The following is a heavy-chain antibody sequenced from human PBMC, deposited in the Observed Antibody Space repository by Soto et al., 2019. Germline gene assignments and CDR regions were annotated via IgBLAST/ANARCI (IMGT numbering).Heavy chain of an antibody. V-gene: IGHV4-59*01. D-gene: IGHD6-19*01. CDR1: GGSISRYY. CDR3: ARVPAVASTIPSLWFDP. CDR2: IHYSGST. J-gene: IGHJ5*02. Sequence: SDTLSLTFNVSGGSISRYYWSLIGHPPVKGLEWIGYIHYSGSTKYNPSLKSRVTISVDTSKNQFSLKLTSVTAADTAVYFCARVPAVASTIPSLWFDPWGQGTLVTVSS.